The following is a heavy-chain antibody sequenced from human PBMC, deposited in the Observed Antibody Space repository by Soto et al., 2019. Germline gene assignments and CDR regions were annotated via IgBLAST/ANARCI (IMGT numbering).Heavy chain of an antibody. V-gene: IGHV1-18*01. CDR3: VRDRLRGYDNSGFDS. Sequence: ASVKVSCKAFGYSFSYYGINWVRQAPGQGLEWMGWSNPYNGHKNYAQKFADRLTMTTDTSTATVSMELRNLKSDDTAVYYCVRDRLRGYDNSGFDSWGQ. CDR2: SNPYNGHK. D-gene: IGHD3-22*01. CDR1: GYSFSYYG. J-gene: IGHJ4*01.